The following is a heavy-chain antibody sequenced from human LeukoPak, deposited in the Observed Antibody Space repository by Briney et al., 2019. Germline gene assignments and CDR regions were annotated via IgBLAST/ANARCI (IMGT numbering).Heavy chain of an antibody. Sequence: SETLSLTCNVSGGSISSYFWTRIRQPAGKGLEWIGRIHASGTTNYNSSLKSRVSMSVDTSKNQFSLKLTSVTAADTAVYFCARDGADVYGRAFDYWGQGTLVSVSS. J-gene: IGHJ4*02. CDR1: GGSISSYF. V-gene: IGHV4-4*07. D-gene: IGHD3-10*01. CDR3: ARDGADVYGRAFDY. CDR2: IHASGTT.